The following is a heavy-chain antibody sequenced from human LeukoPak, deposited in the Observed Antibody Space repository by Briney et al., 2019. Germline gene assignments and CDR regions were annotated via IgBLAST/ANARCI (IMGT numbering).Heavy chain of an antibody. CDR1: GYTFTSYG. J-gene: IGHJ4*02. V-gene: IGHV1-18*01. Sequence: ASVKASCKASGYTFTSYGISWVRQAPGQGLEWMGWISAYNGNTNYAQKLQGRVTMTTDTSTSTAYMELRSLRSDDTAVYYCARGGSYSSPEYYFDYWGQGTLVTVSS. CDR3: ARGGSYSSPEYYFDY. CDR2: ISAYNGNT. D-gene: IGHD6-13*01.